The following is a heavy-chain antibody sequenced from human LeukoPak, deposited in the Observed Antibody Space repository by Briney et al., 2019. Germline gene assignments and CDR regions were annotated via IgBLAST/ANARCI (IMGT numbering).Heavy chain of an antibody. D-gene: IGHD3-16*01. J-gene: IGHJ4*02. CDR2: MSFDGSNK. V-gene: IGHV3-30*04. CDR1: GFTFSSYA. Sequence: PGASLRLSCAASGFTFSSYAMSWVRQAPGKGLEWVALMSFDGSNKYYADSVRGRFTISRDNSKNTLYLQMNSLRAEDTAIYYCARGPVWYPTPSYCDHWGQGILVTVSS. CDR3: ARGPVWYPTPSYCDH.